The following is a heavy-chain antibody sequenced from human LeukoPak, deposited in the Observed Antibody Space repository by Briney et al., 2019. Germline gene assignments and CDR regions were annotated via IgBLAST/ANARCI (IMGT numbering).Heavy chain of an antibody. V-gene: IGHV1-8*01. J-gene: IGHJ5*02. D-gene: IGHD2-21*01. CDR2: MNPNRGNT. Sequence: ASVKVSCKASGYTFISYDINWVRQATGQGLEWMGWMNPNRGNTGYAQKFQGRVTMTRNTSISTAYMELSSLRSEDTAVYYCARRGATSPPNIYCGGDCYTRNWFDPWGQGTQVTVSS. CDR3: ARRGATSPPNIYCGGDCYTRNWFDP. CDR1: GYTFISYD.